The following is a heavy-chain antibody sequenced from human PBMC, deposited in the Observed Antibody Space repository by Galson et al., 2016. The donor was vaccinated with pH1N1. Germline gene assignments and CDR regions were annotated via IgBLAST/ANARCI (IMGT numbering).Heavy chain of an antibody. V-gene: IGHV1-3*04. D-gene: IGHD2-2*01. J-gene: IGHJ4*02. CDR3: ATSVTYCSGTNCRLGFDY. CDR1: GYTFTSYA. Sequence: SVKVSCKASGYTFTSYAIHWVRQAPGQRLEWMGWINTGDGNAKSSQKFQDRVTITRDTPATTAYLDLRGLRSEDTAVYYCATSVTYCSGTNCRLGFDYWGQGTLVTVSS. CDR2: INTGDGNA.